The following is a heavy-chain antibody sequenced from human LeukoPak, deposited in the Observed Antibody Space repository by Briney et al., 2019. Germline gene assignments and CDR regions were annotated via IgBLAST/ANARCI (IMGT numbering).Heavy chain of an antibody. Sequence: PSETLSLTCTVSGGSISNYYWSWIRQPPGKGLEWIGYIYYSGSSNYSPSLKSRVTISVDTSKNQFSLKLSSVTAADTAVYYCARVGDFSSLYYYMDVWGKGTTVTVSS. CDR1: GGSISNYY. J-gene: IGHJ6*03. CDR2: IYYSGSS. D-gene: IGHD3-3*01. CDR3: ARVGDFSSLYYYMDV. V-gene: IGHV4-59*08.